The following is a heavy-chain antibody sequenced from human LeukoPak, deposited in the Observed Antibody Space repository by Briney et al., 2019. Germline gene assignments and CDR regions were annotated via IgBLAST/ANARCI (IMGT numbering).Heavy chain of an antibody. V-gene: IGHV3-7*01. CDR3: TRDRAYGALDY. Sequence: GGSLRLSCAASGFTFSTSWMTWVRQAPGKGLEWVANINGDGSLNGHVAFVKGRFTISRDNAKNSVYLQMISLRDEDTAVYYCTRDRAYGALDYWGQGTLVTVSS. D-gene: IGHD4/OR15-4a*01. CDR1: GFTFSTSW. J-gene: IGHJ4*02. CDR2: INGDGSLN.